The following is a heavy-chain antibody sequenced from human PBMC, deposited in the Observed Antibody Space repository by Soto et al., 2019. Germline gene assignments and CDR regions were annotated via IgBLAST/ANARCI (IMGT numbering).Heavy chain of an antibody. CDR2: LSGYSGNA. J-gene: IGHJ4*02. V-gene: IGHV1-18*04. D-gene: IGHD3-16*01. Sequence: QVQVMQSGAEVKKPGDSVKVSCKTSGYIFSDYGINWVRQAPGQGLEGKGWLSGYSGNANLAHKLQGRVTMTTATSTRSAYMELRRLRSDDTAVYYCASRTSGATGGESDSWGQGTLVTVSS. CDR3: ASRTSGATGGESDS. CDR1: GYIFSDYG.